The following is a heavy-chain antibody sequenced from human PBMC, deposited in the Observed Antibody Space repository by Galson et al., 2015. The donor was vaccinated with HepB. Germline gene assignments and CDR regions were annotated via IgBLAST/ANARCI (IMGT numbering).Heavy chain of an antibody. D-gene: IGHD5-12*01. CDR3: ARGDGYDYYFDY. Sequence: GLEWMGRIIPILAITNYAQRFQGRVTITADKSTSIVYMELSSLRSEDTAVYYCARGDGYDYYFDYWGQGTLVTVSS. CDR2: IIPILAIT. J-gene: IGHJ4*02. V-gene: IGHV1-69*04.